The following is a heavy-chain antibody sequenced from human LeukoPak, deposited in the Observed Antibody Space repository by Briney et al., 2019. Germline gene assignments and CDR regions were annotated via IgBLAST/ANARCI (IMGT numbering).Heavy chain of an antibody. J-gene: IGHJ4*02. D-gene: IGHD6-13*01. V-gene: IGHV1-69*06. Sequence: SVKVSCKASGGTFSSYAISWVRQAPGQGLEWMGGIIPIFGTANYAQKFQGRVTITADKSTSTAYMELSSLRSEDTAVYYCARSIRSGSSSWYVSVYWGQGTLVTVSS. CDR2: IIPIFGTA. CDR1: GGTFSSYA. CDR3: ARSIRSGSSSWYVSVY.